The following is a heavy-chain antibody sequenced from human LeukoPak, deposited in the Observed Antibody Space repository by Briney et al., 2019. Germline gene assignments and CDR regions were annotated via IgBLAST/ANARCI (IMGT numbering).Heavy chain of an antibody. CDR1: GFTFDDYA. V-gene: IGHV3-9*01. Sequence: PGGSLRLSCAASGFTFDDYAMHWVRQAPGKGLEWVSGISWNSGSIGYADSVKGRFTISRDNAKNSLYLQMSSLRAEDTALYYCAKSYYYDSSDLKGPFDIWGQGTMVTVSS. CDR2: ISWNSGSI. D-gene: IGHD3-22*01. CDR3: AKSYYYDSSDLKGPFDI. J-gene: IGHJ3*02.